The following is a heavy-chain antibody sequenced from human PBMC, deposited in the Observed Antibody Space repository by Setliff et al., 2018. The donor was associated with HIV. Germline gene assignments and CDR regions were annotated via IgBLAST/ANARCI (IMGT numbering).Heavy chain of an antibody. J-gene: IGHJ4*02. CDR1: GFTVSSSY. Sequence: GSLRLSCEASGFTVSSSYMAWVRQAPGKGLEWVSTIYSDGSTYHRDSVKGRFTLSRDNSKSTVYLQVGSLRPDDTAMYYCARSRPYNSALDYWGQGTLVTVSS. CDR3: ARSRPYNSALDY. CDR2: IYSDGST. V-gene: IGHV3-66*02. D-gene: IGHD6-25*01.